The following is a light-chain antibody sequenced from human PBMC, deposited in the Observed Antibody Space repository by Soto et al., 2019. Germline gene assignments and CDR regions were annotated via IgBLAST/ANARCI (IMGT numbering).Light chain of an antibody. CDR3: GTWDSSLSAEV. Sequence: QSVLTQPPSVSAAPGQKGTISCSGSSSNIGNNYVSWYQQLPGTAPKLLIYDNNKRPSGIPDRFSGSKSGTSATLGITGLQTGDEADYYCGTWDSSLSAEVFGTGTNVTVL. V-gene: IGLV1-51*01. CDR2: DNN. CDR1: SSNIGNNY. J-gene: IGLJ1*01.